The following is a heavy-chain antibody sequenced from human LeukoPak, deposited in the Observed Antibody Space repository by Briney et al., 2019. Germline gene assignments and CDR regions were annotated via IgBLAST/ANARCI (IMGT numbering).Heavy chain of an antibody. CDR3: ARGTAYGDTGSFDY. V-gene: IGHV4-59*01. D-gene: IGHD4-17*01. CDR1: GGSISSYS. Sequence: SETLSLTCTVSGGSISSYSWSWIRQPPGKELEWIAYIYYSGSTNYNPSLKSRVTMSVDTSKSQVSLKLSSVTAADSAVYYCARGTAYGDTGSFDYWGQGTLVTVSS. J-gene: IGHJ4*02. CDR2: IYYSGST.